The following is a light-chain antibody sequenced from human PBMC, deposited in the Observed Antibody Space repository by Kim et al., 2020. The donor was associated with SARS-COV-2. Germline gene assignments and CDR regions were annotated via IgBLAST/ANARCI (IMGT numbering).Light chain of an antibody. CDR3: QAWDSSTVV. V-gene: IGLV3-1*01. CDR2: QDS. Sequence: SSELTQPPSVSVSPGQTASITCSGDKLGDKYACWYQQKPGQSPVLVIYQDSKRPSGIPERFSGSNSGNTATLTISGTQAMDEADYYCQAWDSSTVVFGGWTQLTVL. CDR1: KLGDKY. J-gene: IGLJ2*01.